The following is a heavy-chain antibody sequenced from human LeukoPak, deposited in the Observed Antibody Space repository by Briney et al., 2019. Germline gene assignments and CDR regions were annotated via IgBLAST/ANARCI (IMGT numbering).Heavy chain of an antibody. Sequence: GGSLRLSCAASGFTVSSNYMSWVRQAPGKGLEWVSVLYSGGSTYYADSVKGRFTISRDNSKNTLYLQMNSLRAEDTAVYYCAREIFWSGYFSNLHFDYWGQGTLVTVSS. CDR1: GFTVSSNY. CDR3: AREIFWSGYFSNLHFDY. V-gene: IGHV3-66*01. J-gene: IGHJ4*02. D-gene: IGHD3-3*01. CDR2: LYSGGST.